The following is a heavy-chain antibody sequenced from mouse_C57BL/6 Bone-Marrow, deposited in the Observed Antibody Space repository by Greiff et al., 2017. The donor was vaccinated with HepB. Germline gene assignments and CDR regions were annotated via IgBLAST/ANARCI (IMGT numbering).Heavy chain of an antibody. CDR1: GFTFSSYA. D-gene: IGHD2-5*01. J-gene: IGHJ2*01. V-gene: IGHV5-9-1*02. Sequence: EVKLEESGEGLVKPGGSLKLSCAASGFTFSSYAMSWVRQTPEKRLEWVAYISSGGDYIYYADTVKGRFTISRDNARNTLYLQMSSLKSEDTAMYYCTRGLIVTTGFDYWGQGTTLTVSS. CDR2: ISSGGDYI. CDR3: TRGLIVTTGFDY.